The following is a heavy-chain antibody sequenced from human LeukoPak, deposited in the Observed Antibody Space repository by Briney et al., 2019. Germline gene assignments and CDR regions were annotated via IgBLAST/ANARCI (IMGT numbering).Heavy chain of an antibody. CDR3: ARDHGRNWFDP. V-gene: IGHV4-59*01. Sequence: KPSETLSLTCTVYGGSISSYYWSWIRQPPGKGLEWIGYIYYSGSTNYNPSLKSRVTISVDTSKNQFSLKLSSVTAADTAVYYCARDHGRNWFDPWGQGTLVTVSS. CDR2: IYYSGST. CDR1: GGSISSYY. J-gene: IGHJ5*02. D-gene: IGHD5-24*01.